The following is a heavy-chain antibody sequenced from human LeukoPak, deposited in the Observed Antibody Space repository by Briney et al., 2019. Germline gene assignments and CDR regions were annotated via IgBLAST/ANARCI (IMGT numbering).Heavy chain of an antibody. CDR2: IFYSGST. Sequence: ASETLSLTCTVSGGSISSYCWSWIRQPPGKGLEWIGYIFYSGSTNYNPSLKSRVTISVDTSKNQFSLKLSSVTAADTAVYYCVRSDDFWSGYYGYWGQGTLVTVSS. CDR3: VRSDDFWSGYYGY. J-gene: IGHJ4*02. V-gene: IGHV4-59*01. D-gene: IGHD3-3*01. CDR1: GGSISSYC.